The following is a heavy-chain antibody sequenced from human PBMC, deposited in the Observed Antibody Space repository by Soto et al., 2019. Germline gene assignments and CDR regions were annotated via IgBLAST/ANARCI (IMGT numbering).Heavy chain of an antibody. D-gene: IGHD2-21*02. CDR2: IYYTGST. J-gene: IGHJ6*02. V-gene: IGHV4-59*12. Sequence: ETLSLTCTVSGGSISSYYWSWIRQPPGKGLEWIGYIYYTGSTNYNPSLKSRVTVSVDTSKNQFSLKLTSVTAADTAVYYCARDLWGYCGADCYPLDVWGQGTTVTVSS. CDR3: ARDLWGYCGADCYPLDV. CDR1: GGSISSYY.